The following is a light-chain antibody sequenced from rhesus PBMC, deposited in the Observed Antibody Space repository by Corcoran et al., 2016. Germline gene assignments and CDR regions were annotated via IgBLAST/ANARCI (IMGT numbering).Light chain of an antibody. CDR2: EVT. J-gene: IGLJ1*01. Sequence: QATTTQSPSVSGSPGQSVTISCPGTRSDMGDYNRVSWYQQHPGKAPKLLIFEVTKRPSGVSDRFSASKSGNTASLTISGLHSEDAADYYCCSFATSNTYIFGAGTRVTVL. V-gene: IGLV2-13*03. CDR1: RSDMGDYNR. CDR3: CSFATSNTYI.